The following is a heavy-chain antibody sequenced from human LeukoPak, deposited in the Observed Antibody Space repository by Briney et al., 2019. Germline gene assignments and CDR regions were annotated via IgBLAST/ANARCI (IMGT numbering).Heavy chain of an antibody. CDR3: ARGPPKVYSSSRWPFY. CDR2: MNPNSGNT. V-gene: IGHV1-8*01. J-gene: IGHJ4*02. Sequence: ASVKVSCKASGYTFTSYDINWVRQATGQGLEWMGWMNPNSGNTGYEQKFQGRVTMTRNTSISTAYMELSSLRSEDTAVYYCARGPPKVYSSSRWPFYWGQGTLVTVSS. D-gene: IGHD6-6*01. CDR1: GYTFTSYD.